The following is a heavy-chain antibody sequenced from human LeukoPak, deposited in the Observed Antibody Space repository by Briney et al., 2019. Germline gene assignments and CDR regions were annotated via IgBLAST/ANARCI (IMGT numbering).Heavy chain of an antibody. Sequence: SQTLSLTCTVSGGSISSGDYYWSWIRQPTGKGLEWIGYIYYSGSTYYNPSLKSRVTISVGTSKNQFSLKLSSVTAADTAVYYCARAPEDYYDSSGDWGQGTLVTVSS. CDR1: GGSISSGDYY. CDR2: IYYSGST. J-gene: IGHJ4*02. CDR3: ARAPEDYYDSSGD. V-gene: IGHV4-30-4*01. D-gene: IGHD3-22*01.